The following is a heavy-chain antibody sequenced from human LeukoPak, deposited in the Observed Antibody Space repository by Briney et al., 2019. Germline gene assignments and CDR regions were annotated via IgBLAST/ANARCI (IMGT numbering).Heavy chain of an antibody. CDR1: GYTFTGYY. V-gene: IGHV1-2*06. Sequence: ASVKVSCKASGYTFTGYYMHWVRQAPGQGLERMGRINPNSGGTNYAQKFQGRVAMTRDTSISTAYMELSRLRSDDTAVYYCARSHCTNGVCLPYFDYWGQGTLVTVSS. J-gene: IGHJ4*02. CDR3: ARSHCTNGVCLPYFDY. CDR2: INPNSGGT. D-gene: IGHD2-8*01.